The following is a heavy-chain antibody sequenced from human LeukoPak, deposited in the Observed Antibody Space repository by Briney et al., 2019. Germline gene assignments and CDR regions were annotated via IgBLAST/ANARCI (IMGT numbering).Heavy chain of an antibody. V-gene: IGHV3-23*01. Sequence: GALRLSCAASGFTFSSYAMSWVRQAPGKGLEWVSSISGSGGRTYYADSVKGRFTISRDNSENTLYLQMNGLRVEDTAVCYCAKDRGAVTGITFDYWGQGTLATVSS. CDR1: GFTFSSYA. J-gene: IGHJ4*02. CDR2: ISGSGGRT. D-gene: IGHD6-19*01. CDR3: AKDRGAVTGITFDY.